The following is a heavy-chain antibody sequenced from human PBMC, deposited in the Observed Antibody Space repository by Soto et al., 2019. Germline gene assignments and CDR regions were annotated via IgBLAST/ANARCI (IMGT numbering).Heavy chain of an antibody. V-gene: IGHV1-18*01. D-gene: IGHD3-9*01. CDR3: ARDEGGYDILTGYYKAHHFDY. CDR2: ISPHNFNT. J-gene: IGHJ4*02. CDR1: GYTFTHFY. Sequence: VHLEQSGAEVKKPGDSVKVSCKASGYTFTHFYITWVRQAPGQGLEWMGAISPHNFNTNFAQKFQGRVTLTTDTSTNTAYMELRSLISDDTGVYYCARDEGGYDILTGYYKAHHFDYWGQGVLVTVSS.